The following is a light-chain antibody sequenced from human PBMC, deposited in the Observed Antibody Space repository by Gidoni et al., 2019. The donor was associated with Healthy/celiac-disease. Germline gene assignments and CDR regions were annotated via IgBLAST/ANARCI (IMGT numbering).Light chain of an antibody. CDR3: QAWDSSTVV. CDR2: QDS. V-gene: IGLV3-1*01. Sequence: SYELTQPPSVSGSPGQTASITCSGDKLGEKYGCWYQQKPGQSPVLVIYQDSKRPSGIPERFSGSNSGNTATLTISGTQAMDEAHYYCQAWDSSTVVFGGGTKLTVL. J-gene: IGLJ2*01. CDR1: KLGEKY.